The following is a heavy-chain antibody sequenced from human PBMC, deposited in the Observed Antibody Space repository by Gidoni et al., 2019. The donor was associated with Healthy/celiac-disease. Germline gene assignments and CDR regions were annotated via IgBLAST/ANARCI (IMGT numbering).Heavy chain of an antibody. CDR2: ISSSGSTI. CDR3: SRVSAESNGYPHDAFDI. CDR1: GFLFSSCE. J-gene: IGHJ3*02. Sequence: EVQLVESVVALVQSEGSLRLTCAASGFLFSSCEMNWVLQAPGKGLEWVSYISSSGSTIYYADSEKGRFTISRNNAKNSMYLQMNSRRAEDTAVYYCSRVSAESNGYPHDAFDIWGQGTMVTVSS. D-gene: IGHD3-22*01. V-gene: IGHV3-48*03.